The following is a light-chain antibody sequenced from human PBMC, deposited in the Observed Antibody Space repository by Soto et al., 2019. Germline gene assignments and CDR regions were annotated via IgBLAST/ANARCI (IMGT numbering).Light chain of an antibody. CDR1: QSVFNNY. V-gene: IGKV3-20*01. Sequence: TQSPSTLSPGEIATISCIASQSVFNNYLAWYQRKPGQAPRLLIYAASSRATDIPDRVSGIGSGTHFTLTISRLEPEDSAAYYCQQYGSSHPITFGQGTRLEIK. J-gene: IGKJ5*01. CDR3: QQYGSSHPIT. CDR2: AAS.